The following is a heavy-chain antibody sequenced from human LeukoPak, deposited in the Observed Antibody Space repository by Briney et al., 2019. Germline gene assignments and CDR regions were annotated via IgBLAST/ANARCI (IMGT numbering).Heavy chain of an antibody. CDR1: GVSISGDY. CDR3: ARGRRVQNYDFWSGKGNWFDP. D-gene: IGHD3-3*01. J-gene: IGHJ5*02. CDR2: IYFTGNT. V-gene: IGHV4-59*08. Sequence: SETLSLTCTVSGVSISGDYWSWIRQPPGKGLEWIGYIYFTGNTDHNPSLKSRVTLSMDTSKNQFSLKLTSVTAADTAVYYCARGRRVQNYDFWSGKGNWFDPWGQGTLVTVSS.